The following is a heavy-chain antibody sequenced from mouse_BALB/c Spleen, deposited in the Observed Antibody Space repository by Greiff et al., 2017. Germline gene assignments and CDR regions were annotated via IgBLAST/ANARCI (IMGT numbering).Heavy chain of an antibody. CDR3: ARKGVDYAMDY. D-gene: IGHD3-3*01. CDR2: IDPSDSET. Sequence: VQLQQPGAELVKPGAPVKLSCKASGYTFTSYWMNWVKQRPGRGLEWIGRIDPSDSETHYNQKFKDKATLTVDKSSSTAYIQLSSLTSEDSAVYYCARKGVDYAMDYWGQGTSVTVSS. J-gene: IGHJ4*01. V-gene: IGHV1-69*02. CDR1: GYTFTSYW.